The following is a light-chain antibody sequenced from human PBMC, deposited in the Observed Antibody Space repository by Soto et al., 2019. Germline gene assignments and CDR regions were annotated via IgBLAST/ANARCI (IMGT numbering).Light chain of an antibody. J-gene: IGKJ5*01. CDR2: AAS. Sequence: DIQLTQPPSLLSASVGDRVTITCRASQGISSYLAWYQQKPGKAPKLLIYAASTLQSGVPSRFSGSGSGTEFTLTISSLQPEDFATYYCQQLNSYTFGQGTRLEIK. CDR3: QQLNSYT. CDR1: QGISSY. V-gene: IGKV1-9*01.